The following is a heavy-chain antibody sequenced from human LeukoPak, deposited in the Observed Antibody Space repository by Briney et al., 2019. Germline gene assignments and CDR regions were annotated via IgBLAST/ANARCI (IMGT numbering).Heavy chain of an antibody. CDR2: ISSNGGST. CDR3: ARASIYDILTGYFDY. J-gene: IGHJ4*02. D-gene: IGHD3-9*01. V-gene: IGHV3-64*01. CDR1: GFTFSSYA. Sequence: PGGSLRLSRAASGFTFSSYAMHWVRQAPGKGLEYVSAISSNGGSTYYANSVKGRFTISRDNSKNTLYLQMGSLRAEDMAVYYCARASIYDILTGYFDYWGQGTLVTVSS.